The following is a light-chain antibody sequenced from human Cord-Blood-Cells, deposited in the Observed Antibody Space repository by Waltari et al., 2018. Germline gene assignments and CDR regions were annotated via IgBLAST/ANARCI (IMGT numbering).Light chain of an antibody. Sequence: DIQMTQSPSSLSASVGDSVTITCRASQSISSYLNWYQQKPGKAPKLLIYAASSLQSGVPSRFSGSGSGTDFTLTISSLQPEDFATYYCQQSYSTPPTFGQGTKVE. CDR3: QQSYSTPPT. CDR2: AAS. V-gene: IGKV1-39*01. CDR1: QSISSY. J-gene: IGKJ1*01.